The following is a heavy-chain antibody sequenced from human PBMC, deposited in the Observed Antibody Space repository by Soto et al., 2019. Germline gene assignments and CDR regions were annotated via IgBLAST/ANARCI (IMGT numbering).Heavy chain of an antibody. Sequence: SETLSLTCTVSGGSISSYYWSWIRQPPGKGLEWIGYIYYSGSTNYNPSLKSRVTISVDTSKNQFSLKLSSVTAADTAVYYCARDRFIHSADKAMGTFDYWGQGTLVTVSS. CDR3: ARDRFIHSADKAMGTFDY. J-gene: IGHJ4*02. D-gene: IGHD5-18*01. V-gene: IGHV4-59*01. CDR2: IYYSGST. CDR1: GGSISSYY.